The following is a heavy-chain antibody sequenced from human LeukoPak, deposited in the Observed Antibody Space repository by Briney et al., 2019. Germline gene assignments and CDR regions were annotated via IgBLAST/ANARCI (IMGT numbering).Heavy chain of an antibody. CDR3: AKDRGYDFADN. V-gene: IGHV3-23*01. CDR1: GFTFSNYA. Sequence: PGGSLRLSCAVSGFTFSNYAMSWARQAPGKGLEWVSSISGSGGGSTYYADSVKGRFTLSRDNSKNTLYLQMNSLRAEDTAVYYCAKDRGYDFADNWGQGTLATVSS. CDR2: ISGSGGGST. J-gene: IGHJ4*02. D-gene: IGHD3-3*01.